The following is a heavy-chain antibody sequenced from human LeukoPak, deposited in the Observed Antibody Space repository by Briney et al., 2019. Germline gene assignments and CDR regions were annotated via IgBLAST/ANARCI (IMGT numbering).Heavy chain of an antibody. D-gene: IGHD6-19*01. Sequence: GGSLRLSCAASGFTFSSYEMNWVRQAPGKGLEWVSYISSSGSTIYYADSVKGRFTISRDNAKNSLYLQMNSLRAEDTAVYYCARRIAVAGRGGPYFDYWGQGTLVTVSS. CDR3: ARRIAVAGRGGPYFDY. J-gene: IGHJ4*02. CDR1: GFTFSSYE. V-gene: IGHV3-48*03. CDR2: ISSSGSTI.